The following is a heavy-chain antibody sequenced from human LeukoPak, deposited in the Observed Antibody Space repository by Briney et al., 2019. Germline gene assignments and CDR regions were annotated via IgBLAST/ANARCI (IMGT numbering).Heavy chain of an antibody. D-gene: IGHD3-10*01. V-gene: IGHV4-59*08. Sequence: SETLSLTCTVSGGSINGFYWSWIRQPPGRRLEWIGYISYSGSTYYRPSLKSRLTMSLDTSQNQFSLRLNSVTAADTAIYYCARHAISFGESYSQYSFDYWGQGSLVTVSS. CDR3: ARHAISFGESYSQYSFDY. CDR1: GGSINGFY. J-gene: IGHJ4*02. CDR2: ISYSGST.